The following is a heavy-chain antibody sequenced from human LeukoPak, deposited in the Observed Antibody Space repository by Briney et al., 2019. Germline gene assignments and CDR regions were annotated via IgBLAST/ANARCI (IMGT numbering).Heavy chain of an antibody. CDR2: IHWDDDK. J-gene: IGHJ4*02. D-gene: IGHD4-11*01. CDR3: AHTTTITAGDY. CDR1: GFSLSTSGGG. V-gene: IGHV2-5*02. Sequence: SGPTLVKPTQTLTLTCTFSGFSLSTSGGGVGWIRQPPGKALEWLSVIHWDDDKRYSPALKGRLTITKDTSKNQVVLTMTNMDPVDTATYYCAHTTTITAGDYWGQGTLVTVSS.